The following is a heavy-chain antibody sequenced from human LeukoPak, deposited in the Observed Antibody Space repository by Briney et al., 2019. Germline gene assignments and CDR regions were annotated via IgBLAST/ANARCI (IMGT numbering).Heavy chain of an antibody. CDR1: GFTFSSYG. Sequence: GGSLRLSCAASGFTFSSYGMHWVRQAPGKGLEWVAFTRYDGSNEYYADSVKGRFTISRDNSKNTLYLQMNSLRAEDTAVYYCAKDGGYSTSWYYFEYWGQGTLVTVSS. CDR2: TRYDGSNE. J-gene: IGHJ4*02. V-gene: IGHV3-30*02. D-gene: IGHD6-13*01. CDR3: AKDGGYSTSWYYFEY.